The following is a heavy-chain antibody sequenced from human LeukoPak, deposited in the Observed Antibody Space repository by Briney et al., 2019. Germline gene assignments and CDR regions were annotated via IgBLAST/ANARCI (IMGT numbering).Heavy chain of an antibody. CDR1: GYTFTSHD. V-gene: IGHV1-8*01. D-gene: IGHD2-2*01. CDR2: MNPNSGNT. CDR3: ARGTRQRYYYYYGMDV. Sequence: ASVKVSCKASGYTFTSHDINWVRQATGQGLEWMGWMNPNSGNTGYAQKFQGRVTMTRNTSISTAYMELSSLRSEDTAVYYCARGTRQRYYYYYGMDVWGQGTTVTVSS. J-gene: IGHJ6*02.